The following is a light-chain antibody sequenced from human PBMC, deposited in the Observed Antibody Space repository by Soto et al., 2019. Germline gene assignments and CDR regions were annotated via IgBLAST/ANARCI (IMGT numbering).Light chain of an antibody. CDR1: SSDVGGYNY. CDR3: CSYAGSYTVV. J-gene: IGLJ2*01. V-gene: IGLV2-11*01. Sequence: QSALTQPRSVSGSPGQSVTISCTGTSSDVGGYNYVSWYQQHPGKAPKLMIYDVNKWPSGVPDRFSGSKSGNTASLTISGLQDEDEADYYCCSYAGSYTVVFGGGTKLTVL. CDR2: DVN.